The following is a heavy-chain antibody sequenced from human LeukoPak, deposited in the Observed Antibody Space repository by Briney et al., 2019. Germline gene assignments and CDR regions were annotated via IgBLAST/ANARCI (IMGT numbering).Heavy chain of an antibody. CDR1: GFTFDDYA. CDR2: ISWNSGSI. V-gene: IGHV3-9*01. J-gene: IGHJ6*02. Sequence: GGSLRLSCAASGFTFDDYAMHWVRQAPGKGLEWVSGISWNSGSIGYADSVKGRFTISRDNAKNSLYLQMNSLRAEDTAVYYCASWYGSGSYGMDVWGQGTTVTVSS. D-gene: IGHD3-10*01. CDR3: ASWYGSGSYGMDV.